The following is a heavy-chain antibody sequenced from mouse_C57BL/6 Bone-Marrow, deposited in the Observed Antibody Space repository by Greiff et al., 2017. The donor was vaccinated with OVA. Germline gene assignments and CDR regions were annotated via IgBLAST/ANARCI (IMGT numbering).Heavy chain of an antibody. Sequence: QVQLQQSGPELVKPGASVKISCKASGYTFTDYYINWVKQRPGQGLEWIGRIYPGSGNTKYNEKFKGKATLTVDTSSSTAYMQLSSLTSEDSAVYFCARSFPWGTGTTVTVSS. J-gene: IGHJ1*03. CDR1: GYTFTDYY. CDR3: ARSFP. V-gene: IGHV1-84*01. CDR2: IYPGSGNT.